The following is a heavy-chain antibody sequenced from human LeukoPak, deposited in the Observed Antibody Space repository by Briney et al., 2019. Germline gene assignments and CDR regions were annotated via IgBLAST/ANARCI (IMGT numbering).Heavy chain of an antibody. CDR2: IIPIFGTA. V-gene: IGHV1-69*13. Sequence: GASVKVSCKASGGTFSSYAISWVRQAPGQGLEWMGGIIPIFGTANYAQKFQGRVTITADESTSTAYMELSSLRSEDTAVYYCAREPYYDILTGYLDYWGQGTLVTASS. CDR1: GGTFSSYA. CDR3: AREPYYDILTGYLDY. D-gene: IGHD3-9*01. J-gene: IGHJ4*02.